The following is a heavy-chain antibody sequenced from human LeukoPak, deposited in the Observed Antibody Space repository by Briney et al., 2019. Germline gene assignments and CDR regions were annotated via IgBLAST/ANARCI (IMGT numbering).Heavy chain of an antibody. CDR3: ARRGRNSSGWQDYL. D-gene: IGHD6-25*01. J-gene: IGHJ4*02. V-gene: IGHV4-59*01. CDR1: GRSISSYY. Sequence: SETLSLTCTVSGRSISSYYWSWIRQPPGKGLEWIANIYHTGSTNYNPSLSSRATISIDTAKNQFSLKLTSVTAADTAVYYCARRGRNSSGWQDYLWGQGTLVTVSS. CDR2: IYHTGST.